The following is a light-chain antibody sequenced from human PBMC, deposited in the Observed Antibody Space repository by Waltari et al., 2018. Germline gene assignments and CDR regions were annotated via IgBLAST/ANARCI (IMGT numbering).Light chain of an antibody. CDR3: MQGTHWPPWT. J-gene: IGKJ1*01. CDR2: KVS. CDR1: QSLLHSDGNTY. V-gene: IGKV2-30*02. Sequence: DVVMTQSPLSLPVTLGQPASIPCRSSQSLLHSDGNTYLSWFQQRPGQSPRRLIYKVSNRDSGVPDRFSGSGSGTDFTLKISRVEAEDVGVYYCMQGTHWPPWTFGQGTKVEIQ.